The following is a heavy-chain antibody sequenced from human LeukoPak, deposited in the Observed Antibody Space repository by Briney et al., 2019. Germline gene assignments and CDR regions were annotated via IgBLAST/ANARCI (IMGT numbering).Heavy chain of an antibody. J-gene: IGHJ4*02. D-gene: IGHD1-1*01. V-gene: IGHV1-2*02. Sequence: ASVKVSCKASGYTFTSYYMYWVRQAPGQGLEWMGWINPNSGGTNYAQKFQGRVTMTRDTSISTAYMELSRLRSDDTAVYYCARDPASWRTAAGFDYWGQGTLVTVSP. CDR2: INPNSGGT. CDR1: GYTFTSYY. CDR3: ARDPASWRTAAGFDY.